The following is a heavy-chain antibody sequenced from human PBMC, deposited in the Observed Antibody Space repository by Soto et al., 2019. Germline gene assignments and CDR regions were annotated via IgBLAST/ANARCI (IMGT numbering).Heavy chain of an antibody. CDR1: GFIFSNHD. D-gene: IGHD3-10*01. J-gene: IGHJ4*02. Sequence: EVQLLESGGGLVQPGGSLRLSCAATGFIFSNHDMGWVRQAPGKGLEWVSAISMSGANPYYADSVKGLFTTSRDNSSNTMDLQMSILRAEDTATHYCVQCGSVCRPGPDFWGQGTLVTVSS. CDR2: ISMSGANP. CDR3: VQCGSVCRPGPDF. V-gene: IGHV3-23*01.